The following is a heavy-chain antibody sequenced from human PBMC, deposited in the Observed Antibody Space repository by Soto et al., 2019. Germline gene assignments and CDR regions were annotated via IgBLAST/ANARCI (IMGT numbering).Heavy chain of an antibody. CDR1: GYTFTSYY. CDR3: ARLNHLARSAY. J-gene: IGHJ4*02. V-gene: IGHV1-46*01. Sequence: ASVKVSCKASGYTFTSYYMHWVRQAPGQGLEWMGIINPSGGSTSYAQKFQGRVTMTRDTSTSTVYMELRSLRSDDTAVYYCARLNHLARSAYWAQGTLVTVSS. D-gene: IGHD3-3*01. CDR2: INPSGGST.